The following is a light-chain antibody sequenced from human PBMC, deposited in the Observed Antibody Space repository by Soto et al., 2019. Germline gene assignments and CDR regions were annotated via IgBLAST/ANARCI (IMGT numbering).Light chain of an antibody. CDR2: EVS. V-gene: IGLV2-8*01. J-gene: IGLJ1*01. CDR3: ASYAGSQNYD. CDR1: SADVGGYNF. Sequence: QSVLTQPPSASGSLGQSVTISCTGTSADVGGYNFVSWYQQHPGKAPKLMIFEVSQRPSGVPDRFSGSKSGNTASPTVSELQAEDEADYYCASYAGSQNYDFGTGTKVTVL.